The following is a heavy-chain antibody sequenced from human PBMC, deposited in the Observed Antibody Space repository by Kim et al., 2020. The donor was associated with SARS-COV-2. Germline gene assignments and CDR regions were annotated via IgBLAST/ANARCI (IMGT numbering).Heavy chain of an antibody. D-gene: IGHD3-10*01. Sequence: ASVKVSCKASGNTFSSYAMNWVRQAPGQGLEWMGWINTNTGKPAYAQGFTGRFVFSLDTSVSPTYLQISSLKSEDTAVYYCASSMVYGVISAFDLWGQGTMVTVSS. CDR3: ASSMVYGVISAFDL. J-gene: IGHJ3*01. CDR1: GNTFSSYA. CDR2: INTNTGKP. V-gene: IGHV7-4-1*02.